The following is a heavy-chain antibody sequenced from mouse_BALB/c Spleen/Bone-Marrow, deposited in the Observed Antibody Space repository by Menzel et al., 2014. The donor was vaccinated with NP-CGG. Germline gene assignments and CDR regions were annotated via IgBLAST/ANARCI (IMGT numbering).Heavy chain of an antibody. V-gene: IGHV1-5*01. Sequence: VQLKDSGTELARPGASVKISCKASGYTFTSYCMHWVKQRPGQGLVWIGTIYPGNSDTTYNQKFKGKATLTADTSTSTAYMELSSLTKEDAVYYCATTVYLIMFEYWGQGTPFPVSS. D-gene: IGHD6-1*01. CDR1: GYTFTSYC. J-gene: IGHJ2*01. CDR3: TTVYLIMFEY. CDR2: IYPGNSDT.